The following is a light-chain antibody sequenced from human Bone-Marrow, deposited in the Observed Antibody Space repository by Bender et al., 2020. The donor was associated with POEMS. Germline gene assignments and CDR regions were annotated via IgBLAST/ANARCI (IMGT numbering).Light chain of an antibody. Sequence: QSALTQPASVSGSPGQSITISCTGTSSDVGSYNVVTWYQQHPGKAPKLMIYDVSNRPSGVSLRFSGSKSGNTASLTISGLQAEDEADYFCSSYTSTSTFFGGGTKLTVL. V-gene: IGLV2-14*02. J-gene: IGLJ2*01. CDR2: DVS. CDR1: SSDVGSYNV. CDR3: SSYTSTSTF.